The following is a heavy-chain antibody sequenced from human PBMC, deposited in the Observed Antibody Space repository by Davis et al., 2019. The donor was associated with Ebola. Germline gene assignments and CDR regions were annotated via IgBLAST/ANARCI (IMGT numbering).Heavy chain of an antibody. CDR1: GFTFSSYA. CDR2: IGGSDGST. Sequence: PGGSLRLSCAASGFTFSSYAMSWVRQAPGKGLEWVSAIGGSDGSTYYADSVKGRFTISRDNSKNTLYLQMNSLRAEDTAVYYCAKTERIFGVVNYYGMDVWGQGTTVTVSS. D-gene: IGHD3-3*01. V-gene: IGHV3-23*01. CDR3: AKTERIFGVVNYYGMDV. J-gene: IGHJ6*02.